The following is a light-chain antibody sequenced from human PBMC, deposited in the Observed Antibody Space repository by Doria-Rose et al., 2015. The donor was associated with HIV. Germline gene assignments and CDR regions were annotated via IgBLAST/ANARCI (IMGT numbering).Light chain of an antibody. CDR3: HQYGTSWT. Sequence: EIVMTQSPGTLSLSPGERATLSCRASQSFSSTYLAWYQQKPGQAPSLLIYDGSTRSTGIPDRFSASGSGTDLTLTINRLEPGDFALYYCHQYGTSWTFGQGTKVEI. J-gene: IGKJ1*01. V-gene: IGKV3-20*01. CDR2: DGS. CDR1: QSFSSTY.